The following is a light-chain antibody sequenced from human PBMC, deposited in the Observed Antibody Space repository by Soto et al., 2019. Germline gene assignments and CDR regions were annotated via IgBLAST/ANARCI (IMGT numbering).Light chain of an antibody. CDR3: QQRSNWPPRLT. CDR1: QSVSSY. Sequence: EILLTQSPATLSLSPGERATLSCRASQSVSSYLAWYQQKPGQAPRLLIYDASNRATGIPARFSGGGSGTDFTLTISSLEPEDFAVYYCQQRSNWPPRLTFGGGTKVDI. CDR2: DAS. J-gene: IGKJ4*01. V-gene: IGKV3-11*01.